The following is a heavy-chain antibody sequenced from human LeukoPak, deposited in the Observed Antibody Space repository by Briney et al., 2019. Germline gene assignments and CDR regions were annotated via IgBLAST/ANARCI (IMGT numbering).Heavy chain of an antibody. CDR1: GYTFTSYG. V-gene: IGHV1-18*01. Sequence: ASVKVSCKASGYTFTSYGISWVRQAPGRGLEWMGWISAYNGNTNYAQKLQGRVTMTTDTSTSTAYMELRSLRSDDTAVYYCARDAYDFWSVAHMDVWGKGTTVTVSS. J-gene: IGHJ6*03. CDR3: ARDAYDFWSVAHMDV. D-gene: IGHD3-3*01. CDR2: ISAYNGNT.